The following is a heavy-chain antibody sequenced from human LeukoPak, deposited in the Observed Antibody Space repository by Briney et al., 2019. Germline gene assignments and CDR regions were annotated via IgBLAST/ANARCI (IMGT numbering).Heavy chain of an antibody. V-gene: IGHV3-23*01. D-gene: IGHD6-19*01. J-gene: IGHJ4*02. CDR3: AKDLYSSGWYPMSY. CDR1: GFTFSSYA. Sequence: GGSLRLSCAASGFTFSSYAMHWVRQAPGKGLEWVSAISGSGGSTYYADSVKGRFTISRDNSKNTLYLQMNSLRAEDTAVYYCAKDLYSSGWYPMSYWGQGTLVTVSS. CDR2: ISGSGGST.